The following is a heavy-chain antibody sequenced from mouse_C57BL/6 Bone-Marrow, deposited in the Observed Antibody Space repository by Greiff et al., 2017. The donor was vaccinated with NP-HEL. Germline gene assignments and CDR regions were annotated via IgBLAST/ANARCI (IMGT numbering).Heavy chain of an antibody. CDR3: ARNRKDYWYFDV. CDR1: GFSLTSYG. Sequence: VKLMESGPGLVQPSQSLSITCTVSGFSLTSYGVHWVRQSPGQGLEWLGVIWSGGSTDYNAAFISRLSISKDNSKSQVFFKMNSLEADDTAIYYCARNRKDYWYFDVWGTGTTVTVSS. CDR2: IWSGGST. J-gene: IGHJ1*03. V-gene: IGHV2-2*01.